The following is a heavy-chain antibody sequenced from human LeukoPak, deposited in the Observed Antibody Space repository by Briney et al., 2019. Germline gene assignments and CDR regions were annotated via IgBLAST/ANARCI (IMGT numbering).Heavy chain of an antibody. CDR2: INTNTGNP. CDR1: GYTLTNYA. Sequence: ASVKVSCKASGYTLTNYALNWVRQAPGQGLEWMGWINTNTGNPTYAQGFTGRFVFSLDTSVNTAYLQISSLKAEDTAIYYRARVQGYCSTTSCYPHYWGQGTLVTV. CDR3: ARVQGYCSTTSCYPHY. V-gene: IGHV7-4-1*02. J-gene: IGHJ4*02. D-gene: IGHD2-2*01.